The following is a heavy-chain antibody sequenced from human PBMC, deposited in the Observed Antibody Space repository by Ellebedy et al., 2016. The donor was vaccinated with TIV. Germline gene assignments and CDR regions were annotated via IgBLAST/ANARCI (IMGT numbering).Heavy chain of an antibody. J-gene: IGHJ6*02. CDR3: ARESYSYYSAMDV. Sequence: AASVKVSCKASGYTFTNYDIHWARQATGQGLEWMGWMNSNNGHTGYAQKFQGRVTFTRNTSISTAYMEVSSLRSNDTAVYYCARESYSYYSAMDVWGQGTTVTVSS. CDR2: MNSNNGHT. V-gene: IGHV1-8*03. CDR1: GYTFTNYD.